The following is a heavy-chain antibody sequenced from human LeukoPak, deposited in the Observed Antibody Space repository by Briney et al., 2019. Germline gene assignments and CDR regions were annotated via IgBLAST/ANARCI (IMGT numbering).Heavy chain of an antibody. J-gene: IGHJ4*02. V-gene: IGHV3-15*01. CDR3: TRDRSYGY. CDR2: IKSKTDGGTT. Sequence: RGSLRLSCAASGFTFSNAWMSCGRQAPGKGGEWGGRIKSKTDGGTTDYAARVKGRFTIARDDSNNTLYLQMNSLKTEDTALYYCTRDRSYGYWGQGTLVTISS. D-gene: IGHD3-10*01. CDR1: GFTFSNAW.